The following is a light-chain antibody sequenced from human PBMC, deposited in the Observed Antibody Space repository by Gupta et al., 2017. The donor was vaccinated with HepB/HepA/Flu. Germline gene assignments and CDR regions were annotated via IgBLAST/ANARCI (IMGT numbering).Light chain of an antibody. CDR2: GVS. J-gene: IGKJ4*01. Sequence: EIVMTQSPATLSVSPGERGTLSCRASHSVSSNLAWYQQKPGQAPRLLIYGVSTRATGIPARFSGSGSGTEFTLTISSLQSEDFAVYYCQQYANWPLTFGGGTKVEIK. CDR1: HSVSSN. V-gene: IGKV3-15*01. CDR3: QQYANWPLT.